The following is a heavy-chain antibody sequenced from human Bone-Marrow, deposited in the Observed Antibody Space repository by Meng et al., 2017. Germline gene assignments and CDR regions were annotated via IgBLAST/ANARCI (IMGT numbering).Heavy chain of an antibody. D-gene: IGHD6-19*01. V-gene: IGHV4-34*12. J-gene: IGHJ6*02. CDR1: GGSFIGYY. CDR2: IIHSGST. CDR3: AGARVAVAGYYYYYGMDV. Sequence: SETLSLTCAVYGGSFIGYYWSWIRQPPGKGLEWIGEIIHSGSTNYNPPLKSRVTIPVDKPENQSSLKLSSVAAAETAVYCCAGARVAVAGYYYYYGMDVWGQGTTVTVSS.